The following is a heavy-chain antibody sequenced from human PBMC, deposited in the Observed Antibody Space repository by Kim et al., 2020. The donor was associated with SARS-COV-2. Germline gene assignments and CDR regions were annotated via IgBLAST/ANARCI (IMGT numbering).Heavy chain of an antibody. D-gene: IGHD4-4*01. CDR3: ARDQDYILIAPVQANYYYYGMDV. CDR1: GGTFSSYA. J-gene: IGHJ6*02. CDR2: IIPIFGTA. Sequence: SVKVSCKASGGTFSSYAISWVRQAPGQGLEWMGGIIPIFGTANYAQKFQGRVTITADESTSTAYMELSSLRSEDTAVYYCARDQDYILIAPVQANYYYYGMDVWGQGTTVTVSS. V-gene: IGHV1-69*13.